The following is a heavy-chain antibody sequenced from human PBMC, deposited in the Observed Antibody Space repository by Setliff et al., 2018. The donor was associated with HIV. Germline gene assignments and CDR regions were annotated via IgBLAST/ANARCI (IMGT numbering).Heavy chain of an antibody. V-gene: IGHV4-30-2*01. CDR3: ARVGWDYYDSSGVGEFDY. J-gene: IGHJ4*02. Sequence: SETLSLTCAVSGGSISSGRYSWSWIRQPPGKGLEWIGYMYEGDSTNYNPSLKSRVTISVDTSKNQFSLKLSSVTAADTAVYYCARVGWDYYDSSGVGEFDYWGQGTLFTVSS. D-gene: IGHD3-22*01. CDR2: MYEGDST. CDR1: GGSISSGRYS.